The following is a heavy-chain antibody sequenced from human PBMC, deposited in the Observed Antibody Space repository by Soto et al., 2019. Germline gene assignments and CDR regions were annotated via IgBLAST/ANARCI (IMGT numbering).Heavy chain of an antibody. CDR3: VRRHVSATGIDWFDP. J-gene: IGHJ5*02. CDR1: GYTFTSYG. Sequence: ASVKVSCKASGYTFTSYGIHWVRQVPGQRLEWMGWINAANGDTKYSPKFQGRVTITRDTSASTAYMELSSLRSEDTAVYYCVRRHVSATGIDWFDPWGQGTMVTVYS. V-gene: IGHV1-3*01. CDR2: INAANGDT. D-gene: IGHD6-13*01.